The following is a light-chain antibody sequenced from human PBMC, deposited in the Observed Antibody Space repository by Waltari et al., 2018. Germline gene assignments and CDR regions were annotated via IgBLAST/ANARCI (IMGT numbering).Light chain of an antibody. CDR1: QSLLSSDGNTY. Sequence: DAVLTQSPLSLPVTLGPPASISCRSSQSLLSSDGNTYLSWFQLRPGQSPRRLIYKVFNRDSGVPDRFSGSGSGTDFTLTISSLEPEDFAVYYCQQRSNLWTFGQGTKVEIK. CDR2: KVF. CDR3: QQRSNLWT. J-gene: IGKJ1*01. V-gene: IGKV2-30*01.